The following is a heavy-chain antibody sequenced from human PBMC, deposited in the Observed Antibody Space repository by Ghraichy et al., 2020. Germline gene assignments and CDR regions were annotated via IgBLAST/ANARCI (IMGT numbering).Heavy chain of an antibody. CDR2: ISGSGSFT. D-gene: IGHD3-10*01. Sequence: GESLNISCAASGFIFNDYVINCVRQAPGKGLEWVSSISGSGSFTYYADSVKGRCAISRDNSENTVYLQMNSLRAEDTAVYYCAKSSTGVRPSNFDFWGQGTLVTVSS. J-gene: IGHJ4*02. CDR1: GFIFNDYV. V-gene: IGHV3-23*01. CDR3: AKSSTGVRPSNFDF.